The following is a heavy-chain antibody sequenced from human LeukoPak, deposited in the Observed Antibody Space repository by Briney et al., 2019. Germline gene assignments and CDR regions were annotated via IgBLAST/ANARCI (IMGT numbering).Heavy chain of an antibody. Sequence: ASVKVSCKASGGTFSSYAISWVRQAPGQGLEWMGGIIPIFGTANYAQKFQGRVTITADESTSTAYMELSSLRSEDTAVYYCAREADCSGGSRRYNWFDPWGQGTLVTVSS. CDR2: IIPIFGTA. V-gene: IGHV1-69*01. CDR3: AREADCSGGSRRYNWFDP. D-gene: IGHD2-15*01. CDR1: GGTFSSYA. J-gene: IGHJ5*02.